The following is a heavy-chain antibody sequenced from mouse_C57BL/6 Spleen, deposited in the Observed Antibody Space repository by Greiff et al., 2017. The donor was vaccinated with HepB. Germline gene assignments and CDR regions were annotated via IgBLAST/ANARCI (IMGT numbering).Heavy chain of an antibody. CDR1: GYTFTSYW. D-gene: IGHD2-5*01. CDR3: ARDYSNYYFDY. Sequence: VQLQQPGAELVRPGSSVKLSCKASGYTFTSYWMHWVKQRPIQGLEWIGNIDPSDSETHYNQKFKDKATLTVDKSSSTAYMQLSSLTSEDSAVYYCARDYSNYYFDYWGQGTTLTVSS. J-gene: IGHJ2*01. CDR2: IDPSDSET. V-gene: IGHV1-52*01.